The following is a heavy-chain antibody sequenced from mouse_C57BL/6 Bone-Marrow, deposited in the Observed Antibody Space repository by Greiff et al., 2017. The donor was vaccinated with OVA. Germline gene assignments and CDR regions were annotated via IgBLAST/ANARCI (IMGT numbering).Heavy chain of an antibody. V-gene: IGHV5-4*01. CDR1: GFTFSSYA. D-gene: IGHD4-1*01. J-gene: IGHJ3*01. Sequence: EVHLVESGGGLVKPGGSLKLSCAASGFTFSSYAMSWVRQTPEKRLEWVATISDGGSYTYYPDNVKGRFTISRDNAKNNLYLQMSHLKSEDTAMYYCARSITGIAYWGQGTLVTVSA. CDR3: ARSITGIAY. CDR2: ISDGGSYT.